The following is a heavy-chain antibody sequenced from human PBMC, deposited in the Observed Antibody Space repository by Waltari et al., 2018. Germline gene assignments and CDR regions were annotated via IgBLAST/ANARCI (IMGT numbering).Heavy chain of an antibody. CDR2: IYYSGST. Sequence: QLQLQESGPGLVKPSETLSLTCTVSGGSISSSSYYWGWIRQPPGKGLGWIGSIYYSGSTYYNPSLKSRVTISVDTSKNQFSLKLSSVTAADTAVYYCASGFGVVISVDYWGQGTLVTVSS. CDR1: GGSISSSSYY. D-gene: IGHD3-3*01. V-gene: IGHV4-39*07. J-gene: IGHJ4*02. CDR3: ASGFGVVISVDY.